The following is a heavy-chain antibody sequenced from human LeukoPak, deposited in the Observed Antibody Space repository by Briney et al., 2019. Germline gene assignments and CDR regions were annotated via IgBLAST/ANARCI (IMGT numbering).Heavy chain of an antibody. D-gene: IGHD6-13*01. V-gene: IGHV3-30-3*01. CDR3: ARDQMIAAAGLDY. Sequence: GGSLRLSCAASGFTFSSFAMHWVRQAPGKGLERVAVISYDGSNKYFADSVKGRFTISGDNSKNTLYLQMNSLRAEDTAVYYCARDQMIAAAGLDYWGQGTLVTVSS. CDR2: ISYDGSNK. J-gene: IGHJ4*02. CDR1: GFTFSSFA.